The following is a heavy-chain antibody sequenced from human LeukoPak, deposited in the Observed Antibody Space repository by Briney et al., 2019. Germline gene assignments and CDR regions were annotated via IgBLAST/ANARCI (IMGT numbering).Heavy chain of an antibody. CDR2: IYTSGST. CDR1: GGSISSYY. D-gene: IGHD3-16*02. V-gene: IGHV4-4*07. Sequence: SETLSLTCTVSGGSISSYYWSWIRQPAGKGLEWIGRIYTSGSTNYNPSLMSRVTMSVDTSKNQFSLKLSSVTAADTAVYYCARERAERGDYVWGSYRRGEPFDYWGQGTLVTVSS. J-gene: IGHJ4*02. CDR3: ARERAERGDYVWGSYRRGEPFDY.